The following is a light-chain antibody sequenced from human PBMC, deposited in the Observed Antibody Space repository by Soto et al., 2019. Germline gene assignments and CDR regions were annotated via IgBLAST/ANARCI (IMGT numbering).Light chain of an antibody. V-gene: IGKV3-15*01. J-gene: IGKJ1*01. CDR3: QQYNNWPSWT. CDR2: GAS. Sequence: ETVMTQSPATLSVSPGERATLSCRTSQSVSSDLAWYHHKPGRAPRLLIYGASTRATGIPARFSGSGFGTEFTLTISSLQSEDFAVYYCQQYNNWPSWTFGQGTKVDIK. CDR1: QSVSSD.